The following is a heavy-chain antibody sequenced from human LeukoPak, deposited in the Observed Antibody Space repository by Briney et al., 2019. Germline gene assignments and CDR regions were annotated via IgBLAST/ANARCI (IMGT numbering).Heavy chain of an antibody. J-gene: IGHJ6*02. V-gene: IGHV4-59*08. CDR1: GGSISSYY. Sequence: PSETLSLTCTVPGGSISSYYWSWIRQPPGKGLEWIGYIYYSGSTNYNPSLKSRVTISVDTSKNQFSLKLSSVTAADTAVYYCASLYGDYRRENYYYYGMDVWGQGTTVTVSS. CDR3: ASLYGDYRRENYYYYGMDV. D-gene: IGHD4-17*01. CDR2: IYYSGST.